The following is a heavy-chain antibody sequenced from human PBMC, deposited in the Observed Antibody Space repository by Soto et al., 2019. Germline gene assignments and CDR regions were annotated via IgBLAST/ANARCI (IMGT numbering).Heavy chain of an antibody. CDR2: IYYSGST. D-gene: IGHD3-22*01. CDR1: GGSVSSGSYY. CDR3: AGLNYYDSSGYPNGGDY. V-gene: IGHV4-61*01. J-gene: IGHJ4*02. Sequence: PSETLSLTCTVSGGSVSSGSYYWSWIRQPPGKGLEWIGYIYYSGSTNYNPSLKSRVTISVDTSKNQFSLKLSSVTAADTAVYYCAGLNYYDSSGYPNGGDYWGQGTLVTVSS.